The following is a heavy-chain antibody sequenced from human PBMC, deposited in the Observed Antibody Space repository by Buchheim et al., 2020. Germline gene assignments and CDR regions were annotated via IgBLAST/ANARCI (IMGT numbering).Heavy chain of an antibody. D-gene: IGHD6-25*01. V-gene: IGHV1-46*01. CDR3: AGEYSGSGGLQH. Sequence: QVQLVQSGAEMKKPGASVKISCKASGYTVTTYYVHWVRQAPGQGLEWMGLINPSGDSTGYAQRFQGRVTVTRDTSTSTVNMELSSLRSEDTAVYYCAGEYSGSGGLQHWGQGT. CDR1: GYTVTTYY. CDR2: INPSGDST. J-gene: IGHJ1*01.